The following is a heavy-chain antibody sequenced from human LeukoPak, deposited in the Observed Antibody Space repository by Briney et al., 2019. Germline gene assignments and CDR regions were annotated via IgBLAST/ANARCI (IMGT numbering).Heavy chain of an antibody. V-gene: IGHV3-64*01. CDR1: GFTFSSYA. D-gene: IGHD1-26*01. Sequence: GGSLRLPCAASGFTFSSYAMHWVRQAPGKGLEYVSAISSNGGSTYYANSVKGRFTISRDNSKNTLYLQMGSLRAEDMAVYYCASRDVGAPFDYWGQGTLVTVSS. CDR3: ASRDVGAPFDY. J-gene: IGHJ4*02. CDR2: ISSNGGST.